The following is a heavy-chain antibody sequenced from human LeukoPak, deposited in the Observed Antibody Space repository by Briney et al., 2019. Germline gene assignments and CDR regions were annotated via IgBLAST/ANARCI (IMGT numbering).Heavy chain of an antibody. D-gene: IGHD4-23*01. J-gene: IGHJ4*02. V-gene: IGHV1-69*13. CDR3: AKAVPKAVVTPSFDY. Sequence: SVKVSCKASRGTFSSYATNWVRQAPGQGLEWMGGIIPIFGTANYAQKFQGRVTITADESTSTAYMELSSLRSEDTAVYYCAKAVPKAVVTPSFDYWGQGTLVTVSS. CDR1: RGTFSSYA. CDR2: IIPIFGTA.